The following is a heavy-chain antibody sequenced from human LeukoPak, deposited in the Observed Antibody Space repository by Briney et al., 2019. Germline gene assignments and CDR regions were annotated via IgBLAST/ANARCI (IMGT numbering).Heavy chain of an antibody. CDR3: ARAIVYGDYEGDAFDI. CDR1: GGSISSYY. J-gene: IGHJ3*02. CDR2: IYYRGST. V-gene: IGHV4-59*01. D-gene: IGHD4-17*01. Sequence: SETLSLTCTVSGGSISSYYESSMRQPPRKGLEWIGYIYYRGSTNYNPSLKSRVTISVDTSKNQFSLKLSSVTAADTAVYYCARAIVYGDYEGDAFDIWGQGTMVAVSS.